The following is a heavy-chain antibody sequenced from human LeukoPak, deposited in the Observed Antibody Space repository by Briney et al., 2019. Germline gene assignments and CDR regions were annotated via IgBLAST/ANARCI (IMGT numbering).Heavy chain of an antibody. CDR2: IIPIFGTA. Sequence: SVKVSCKASGGTFSSYAISWVRQAPGQGLEWMGGIIPIFGTANYAQKFQGRVTITADESTSTAYMELSSLRSEDTAVYYCARTTYYDFWSGYSHRYGMDVWGQGTTVTVSS. V-gene: IGHV1-69*13. CDR1: GGTFSSYA. J-gene: IGHJ6*02. CDR3: ARTTYYDFWSGYSHRYGMDV. D-gene: IGHD3-3*01.